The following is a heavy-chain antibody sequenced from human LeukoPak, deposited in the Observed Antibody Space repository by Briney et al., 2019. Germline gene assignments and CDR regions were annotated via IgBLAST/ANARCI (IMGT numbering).Heavy chain of an antibody. CDR3: ARPAFTGYSYGKPFDY. D-gene: IGHD5-18*01. Sequence: SETLSLTCTVSGGSISSYYWSWIRQPPGKGLEWIGYIYYSGSTNYNPSLKSRVTISVDTSKNQFSLKLSSVTAADTAVYYCARPAFTGYSYGKPFDYWGQGTLVTVSS. J-gene: IGHJ4*02. CDR1: GGSISSYY. V-gene: IGHV4-59*08. CDR2: IYYSGST.